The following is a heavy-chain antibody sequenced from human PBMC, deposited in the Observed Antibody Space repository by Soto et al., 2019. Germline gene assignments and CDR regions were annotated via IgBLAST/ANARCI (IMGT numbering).Heavy chain of an antibody. Sequence: EMQLLESGGGLVQPGGSLRLSCAASGFTFSSYTMTWVRQTPDRGLEWVSSISGSVSGSSGSTYYADSVKGRFTISRDNSKNTLYLQMNSLRAEDRAIYYCAKDQIFGVVMDVWGQGTTVTVSS. D-gene: IGHD3-3*01. V-gene: IGHV3-23*01. CDR2: ISGSVSGSSGST. J-gene: IGHJ6*02. CDR1: GFTFSSYT. CDR3: AKDQIFGVVMDV.